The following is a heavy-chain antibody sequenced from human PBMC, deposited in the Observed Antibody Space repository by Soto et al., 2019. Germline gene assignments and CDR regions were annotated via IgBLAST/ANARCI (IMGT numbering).Heavy chain of an antibody. Sequence: SVKVSCKASGGTFRSDTVSWVRQAPGQGLEWMGKIIPILGITNYAQKFQGRVTITADTSTSTAYMELSSLRSEDTAVYYCARENYYGGNHYAMDVWGQGTKVTVYS. CDR3: ARENYYGGNHYAMDV. D-gene: IGHD2-21*01. V-gene: IGHV1-69*04. CDR2: IIPILGIT. J-gene: IGHJ6*02. CDR1: GGTFRSDT.